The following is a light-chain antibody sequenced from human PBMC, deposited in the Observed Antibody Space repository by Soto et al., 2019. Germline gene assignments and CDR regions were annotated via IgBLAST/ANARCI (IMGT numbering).Light chain of an antibody. V-gene: IGKV3-11*01. Sequence: EIVLPQSPATLSLSPGETATLSCRASENVDIFLAWYQQKPGQDPRLLIYHASNRDTGLPARFSGSGSGTDFALTISSLGPEDSEGDDCQQRHRAPPLTFGGGTKVEIK. CDR2: HAS. CDR3: QQRHRAPPLT. CDR1: ENVDIF. J-gene: IGKJ4*01.